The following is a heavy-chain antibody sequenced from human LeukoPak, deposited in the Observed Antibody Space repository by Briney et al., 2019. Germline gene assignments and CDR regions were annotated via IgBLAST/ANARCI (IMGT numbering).Heavy chain of an antibody. J-gene: IGHJ4*02. Sequence: GGSLRLSCAASGFTFRSARMNWVRQAPGKGLEWVGHIKPMTEGGTTDYAAPVQGRFTISRDDSTSTLDLQMNSLKTEDTAVYYCTSGPGGWGQGTLVTVSA. CDR2: IKPMTEGGTT. CDR1: GFTFRSAR. D-gene: IGHD3-16*01. CDR3: TSGPGG. V-gene: IGHV3-15*01.